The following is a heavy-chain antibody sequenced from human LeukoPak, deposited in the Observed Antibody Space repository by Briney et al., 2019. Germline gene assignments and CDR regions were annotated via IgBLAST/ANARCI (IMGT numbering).Heavy chain of an antibody. CDR2: IFQGGGEI. V-gene: IGHV3-23*01. CDR1: GFTFSTFA. Sequence: PGGSLRLSCAASGFTFSTFAMIWVRQPPGKGLEWVSSIFQGGGEIHYADSVRGRFTISRDNSKSTLFLQMNSLRVEDTAIYYCATYRQVLLPFESWGQGTLATVSS. J-gene: IGHJ4*02. D-gene: IGHD5-18*01. CDR3: ATYRQVLLPFES.